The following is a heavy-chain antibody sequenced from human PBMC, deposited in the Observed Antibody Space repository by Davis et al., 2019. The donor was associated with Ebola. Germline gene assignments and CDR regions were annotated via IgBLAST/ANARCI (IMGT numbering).Heavy chain of an antibody. J-gene: IGHJ4*02. CDR1: GFTFSRFT. CDR3: ATAPL. V-gene: IGHV3-30*04. Sequence: GGSLRLSCAASGFTFSRFTMHWVRQAPGKGLEWLAVISSDGSETNYTDSVKGRFTVSRDNSKNTMYLEVKSLRGDDKAVYYCATAPLWGQGTQVTVSS. CDR2: ISSDGSET.